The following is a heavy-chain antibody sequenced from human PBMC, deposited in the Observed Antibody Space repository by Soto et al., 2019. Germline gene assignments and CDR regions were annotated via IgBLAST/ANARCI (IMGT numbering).Heavy chain of an antibody. CDR3: ARDENYYDSRDAFDI. V-gene: IGHV4-4*07. Sequence: QVQLQESGPGLVKPSETLSLTCTVSGGSISSYYWSWIRQPAGKGLEWLGRIYTSGSTNYNPSLKSRVTMSVDTSKNQFSLKLSSVTAADTAVYYCARDENYYDSRDAFDIWGQGTMVTVSS. D-gene: IGHD3-22*01. CDR2: IYTSGST. J-gene: IGHJ3*02. CDR1: GGSISSYY.